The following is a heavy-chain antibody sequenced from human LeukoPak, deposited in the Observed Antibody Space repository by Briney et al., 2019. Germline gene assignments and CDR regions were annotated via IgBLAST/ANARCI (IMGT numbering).Heavy chain of an antibody. Sequence: ASVKVSCKASGYTFTSHGFSWVRQAPGQGLEWMGWSNTYNGNTNYAQKLQGRVTMTTDTSTSTAYMELRSLRSDDTAVYYCARASGILILKYSGSYLNDYWGQGTLVTVSS. CDR2: SNTYNGNT. D-gene: IGHD1-26*01. CDR3: ARASGILILKYSGSYLNDY. V-gene: IGHV1-18*01. CDR1: GYTFTSHG. J-gene: IGHJ4*02.